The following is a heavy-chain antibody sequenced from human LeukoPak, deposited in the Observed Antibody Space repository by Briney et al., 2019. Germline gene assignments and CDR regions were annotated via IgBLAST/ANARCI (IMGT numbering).Heavy chain of an antibody. CDR1: GGSISSYY. CDR3: ARDMVRGELLYNWFDP. CDR2: IYTSGST. Sequence: PSETLSLTCTVSGGSISSYYWSWIRQPAGKGLEWIGRIYTSGSTNYNPSLKSRVTMSVDTSKNQFSLKLSSVTAADTAVYYCARDMVRGELLYNWFDPWGQGTLVTVSS. D-gene: IGHD3-10*01. V-gene: IGHV4-4*07. J-gene: IGHJ5*02.